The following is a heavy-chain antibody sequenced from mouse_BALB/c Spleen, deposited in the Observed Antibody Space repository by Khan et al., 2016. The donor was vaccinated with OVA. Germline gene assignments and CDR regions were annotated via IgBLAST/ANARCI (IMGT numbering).Heavy chain of an antibody. CDR2: IWGDGST. D-gene: IGHD2-10*01. CDR1: GFSLTGYG. J-gene: IGHJ4*01. V-gene: IGHV2-6-7*01. Sequence: QVQLKESGPGLVAPSQSLSITCTVSGFSLTGYGVNWVRQPPGKGLEWLGMIWGDGSTDYNSALKSRLSISKDNSKSQVFLKMNSLQTDDTARYXCTRAYYGNYSEALDYWDRGTSVTVSS. CDR3: TRAYYGNYSEALDY.